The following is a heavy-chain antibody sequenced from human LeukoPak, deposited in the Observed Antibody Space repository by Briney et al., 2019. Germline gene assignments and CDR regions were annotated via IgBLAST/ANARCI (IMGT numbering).Heavy chain of an antibody. V-gene: IGHV4-34*01. CDR3: ARRPIRGYYFDY. D-gene: IGHD4-23*01. Sequence: SETLSLTCAVYGGSFSGYYWSWIRQPPGKGLEWIGEINHSGSTNYNPSLKSRVTISVDTSKNQFSLKLSSVTAADTAVYYCARRPIRGYYFDYWGQGTLVIVSS. CDR2: INHSGST. J-gene: IGHJ4*02. CDR1: GGSFSGYY.